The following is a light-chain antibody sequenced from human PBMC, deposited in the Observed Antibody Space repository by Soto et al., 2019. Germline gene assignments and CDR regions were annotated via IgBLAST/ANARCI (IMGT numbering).Light chain of an antibody. V-gene: IGKV1-5*01. CDR3: QQYNSYSGT. CDR2: DAS. Sequence: DIQMTQSPSTLSASVGDRVTITCRASQSISSWLAWYQHQPGKAPKLLIYDASSLESGVPSRFSGSGSGTEFTLTISSLQPDDFATYYCQQYNSYSGTFGQGTKVEIK. CDR1: QSISSW. J-gene: IGKJ1*01.